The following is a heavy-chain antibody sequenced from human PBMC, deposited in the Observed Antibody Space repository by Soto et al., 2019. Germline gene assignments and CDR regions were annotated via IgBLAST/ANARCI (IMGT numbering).Heavy chain of an antibody. CDR3: ARPSGYYFYDS. CDR2: INAGNGNT. D-gene: IGHD3-22*01. V-gene: IGHV1-3*01. CDR1: GYTFTSYA. J-gene: IGHJ4*02. Sequence: ASVKVSCKASGYTFTSYAMHWVRQAPRQRLEWMGWINAGNGNTKYSQKFQGRVTITRDTSASTAYMELSSLRSEDTAVYYCARPSGYYFYDSGGQGPLCPVSS.